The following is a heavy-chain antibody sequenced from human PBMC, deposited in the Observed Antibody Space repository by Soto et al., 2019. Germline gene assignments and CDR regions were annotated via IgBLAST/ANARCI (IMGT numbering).Heavy chain of an antibody. CDR1: GGTFSSYA. J-gene: IGHJ3*02. D-gene: IGHD4-17*01. CDR2: IIPIFGTA. Sequence: SVKVSCKASGGTFSSYAISWVRQALGQGLEWMGGIIPIFGTANYAQKFQGRVTITADESTSTAYMELSSLRSEDTAVYYCASRHDYGDYGAFDIWGQGTMVTVSS. CDR3: ASRHDYGDYGAFDI. V-gene: IGHV1-69*13.